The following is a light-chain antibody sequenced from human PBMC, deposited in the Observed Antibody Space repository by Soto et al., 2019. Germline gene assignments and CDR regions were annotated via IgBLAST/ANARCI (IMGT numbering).Light chain of an antibody. J-gene: IGKJ4*01. CDR2: DIF. CDR3: QQYNSWPLT. CDR1: QSVGSD. V-gene: IGKV3D-15*01. Sequence: IVMSQSPGTRTLSAGAGATPSLSSRASQSVGSDLAWYQQKPGQAPRLVIYDIFTRATGVPTRISGSGSGTEFTLTISSLQSEDFAVYYCQQYNSWPLTFGGGTKVAIK.